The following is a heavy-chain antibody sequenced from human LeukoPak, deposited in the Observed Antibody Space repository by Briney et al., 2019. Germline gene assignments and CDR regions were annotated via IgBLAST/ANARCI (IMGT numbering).Heavy chain of an antibody. V-gene: IGHV1-18*01. CDR3: ARGSTYYYDSSGYYSDY. Sequence: ASVKVSCKASGYTFTSYGISWVRQAPGQGLEWMGWISAYNGNTNYAQKLQGRVTMTTDTSTSTAYMELRSLRSDDTAVYHCARGSTYYYDSSGYYSDYWGQGTLVTVPS. J-gene: IGHJ4*02. CDR2: ISAYNGNT. CDR1: GYTFTSYG. D-gene: IGHD3-22*01.